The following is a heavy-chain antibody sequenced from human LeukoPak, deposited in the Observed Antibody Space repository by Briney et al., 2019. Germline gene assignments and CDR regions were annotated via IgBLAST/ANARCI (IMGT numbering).Heavy chain of an antibody. CDR2: ISGSGGST. CDR1: GFTFSSYA. J-gene: IGHJ3*02. D-gene: IGHD2-15*01. V-gene: IGHV3-23*01. CDR3: AKGGGELSWAFDI. Sequence: GGSLRLSCAASGFTFSSYAMSWVRQALGKGLEWVSAISGSGGSTYYADSVKGRFTISRDNSKNTLYLQMNSLRAEDTAVYYCAKGGGELSWAFDIWGQGTVVTVSS.